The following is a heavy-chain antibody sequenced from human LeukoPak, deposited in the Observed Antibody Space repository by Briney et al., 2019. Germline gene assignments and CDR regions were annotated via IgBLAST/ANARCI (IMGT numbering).Heavy chain of an antibody. CDR1: GYTFTIYD. CDR2: MNPNSGNT. J-gene: IGHJ5*02. Sequence: ASVKVSCKTSGYTFTIYDINWVRQATGQGLEWMGWMNPNSGNTGYAQKFQGRVTMTRNTSISTAYVELSSLRSEDTAVYYCARGQVVVVPAAEDNWFDPWGQGTLVTVSS. D-gene: IGHD2-2*01. CDR3: ARGQVVVVPAAEDNWFDP. V-gene: IGHV1-8*01.